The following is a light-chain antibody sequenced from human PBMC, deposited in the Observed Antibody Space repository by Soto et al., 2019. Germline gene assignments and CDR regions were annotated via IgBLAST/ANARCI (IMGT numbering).Light chain of an antibody. V-gene: IGKV3-11*01. CDR3: QQRSNWPIT. J-gene: IGKJ5*01. CDR2: DAS. Sequence: EIVLTQSPATLSLSPGERATLSCRASQSVSSYLAWYQQKPGQAPRLLIYDASNRATGIPARFSGSGSGTDFTLTISSLEPEDWSVYYCQQRSNWPITFGKGTRLEIK. CDR1: QSVSSY.